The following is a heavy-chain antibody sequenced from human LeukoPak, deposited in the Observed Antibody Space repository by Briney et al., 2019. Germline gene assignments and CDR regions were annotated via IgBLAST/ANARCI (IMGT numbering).Heavy chain of an antibody. CDR3: ARDLLDYYGSGSSDYYYGMDV. J-gene: IGHJ6*02. V-gene: IGHV4-4*07. D-gene: IGHD3-10*01. CDR1: GGSISSYY. CDR2: IYTSGST. Sequence: SETLSLTCTVSGGSISSYYWSWIWQPAGKGLEWIGRIYTSGSTNYNPSLKSRVTMSVGTSKNQFSLKLSSVTTADTAVYYCARDLLDYYGSGSSDYYYGMDVWGQGTTVTVSS.